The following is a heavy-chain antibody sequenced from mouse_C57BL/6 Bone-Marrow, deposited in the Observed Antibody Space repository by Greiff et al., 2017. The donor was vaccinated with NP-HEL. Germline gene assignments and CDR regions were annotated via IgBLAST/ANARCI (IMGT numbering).Heavy chain of an antibody. Sequence: VQLQQPGAELVKPGASVTVSCKASGYTFTSYWMHWVKQRPGQGLEWIGGIHPSDSGTNYNQQLKGKATLTVDTSSSTVYMQLSSLRSEDSAVYYYASDPYKCDWGFAYWGKGTLVTVSA. J-gene: IGHJ3*01. CDR3: ASDPYKCDWGFAY. CDR2: IHPSDSGT. V-gene: IGHV1-74*01. D-gene: IGHD2-13*01. CDR1: GYTFTSYW.